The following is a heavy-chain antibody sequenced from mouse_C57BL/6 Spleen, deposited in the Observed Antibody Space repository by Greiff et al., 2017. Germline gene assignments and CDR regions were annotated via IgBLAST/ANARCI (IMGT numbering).Heavy chain of an antibody. CDR2: ISSGSSTI. V-gene: IGHV5-17*01. D-gene: IGHD2-1*01. CDR3: GREGVRVYAMDD. Sequence: EVKLVESGGGLVKPGGSLKLSCAASGFTFSDYGMHWVRQAPEKGLEWVAYISSGSSTIYYADTVKGRFTISRDNAKNTPFLQISRLRSEETAMYYCGREGVRVYAMDDWGQGTSVTVSA. CDR1: GFTFSDYG. J-gene: IGHJ4*01.